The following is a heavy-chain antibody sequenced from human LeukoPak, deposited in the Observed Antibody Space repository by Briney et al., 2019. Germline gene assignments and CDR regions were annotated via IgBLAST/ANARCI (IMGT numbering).Heavy chain of an antibody. CDR2: IKQDGSEK. V-gene: IGHV3-7*01. J-gene: IGHJ4*02. Sequence: GGSLRLSCAASRFSFSTYWMSWVRQAPGKGLEWVANIKQDGSEKYYVDSVKGRFTISRDNAKDSLYLEMNSLRAEDTAVYYCARDLADYSDYWGQGTLVTVSS. D-gene: IGHD2-21*01. CDR1: RFSFSTYW. CDR3: ARDLADYSDY.